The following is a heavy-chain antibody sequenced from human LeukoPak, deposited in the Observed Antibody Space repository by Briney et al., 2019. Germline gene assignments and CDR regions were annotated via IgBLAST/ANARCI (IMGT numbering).Heavy chain of an antibody. V-gene: IGHV1-2*02. CDR3: ARNPSQERYQAYYFDY. D-gene: IGHD2-2*01. Sequence: ASVKVSCKASGYTFTGYYMHWVRQAPGQGLEWMGWINPNSGGTNYARKFQGRVTMTRDTSISTAYMELSRLRSDDTAVYYCARNPSQERYQAYYFDYWGQGTLVTVSS. J-gene: IGHJ4*02. CDR2: INPNSGGT. CDR1: GYTFTGYY.